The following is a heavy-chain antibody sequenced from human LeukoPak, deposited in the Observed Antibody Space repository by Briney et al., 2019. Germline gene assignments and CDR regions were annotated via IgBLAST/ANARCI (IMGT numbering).Heavy chain of an antibody. V-gene: IGHV4-59*11. J-gene: IGHJ4*02. CDR2: VSYSGSA. D-gene: IGHD3-10*01. Sequence: SETLSLTCTVSGGSISSHCWGWIRQPPRKGLEWIGYVSYSGSANYNPSLKSRVTISVDTSKNQFSLKLSSVTAADTAVYYCAREFTYYGSGNYEDYLDYWGQGALVTVSS. CDR3: AREFTYYGSGNYEDYLDY. CDR1: GGSISSHC.